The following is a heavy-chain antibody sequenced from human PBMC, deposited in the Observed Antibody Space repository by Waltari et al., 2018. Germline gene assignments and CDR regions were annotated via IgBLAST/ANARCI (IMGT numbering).Heavy chain of an antibody. Sequence: EVQLVESGGGLVQPGGSLRLSCVASGFTLSNYWMHWVRQAPGKGLEWGANRKPDGRQTDYVDSVKGRVAISRDNARNSLYLQMNSLRADDTAIYYCARDPARRADYWGQGTLVTVSS. CDR2: RKPDGRQT. CDR3: ARDPARRADY. CDR1: GFTLSNYW. V-gene: IGHV3-7*01. J-gene: IGHJ4*02.